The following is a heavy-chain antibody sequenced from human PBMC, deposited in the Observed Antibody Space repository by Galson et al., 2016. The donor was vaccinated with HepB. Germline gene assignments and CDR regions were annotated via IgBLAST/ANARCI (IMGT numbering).Heavy chain of an antibody. V-gene: IGHV3-66*01. CDR1: GFTVFNNY. CDR3: ARSQISGVVNGPY. Sequence: SLRLSCAASGFTVFNNYMTWVRQAPGKGLEWVSLIYSGGSTHYADSVKGRFTISRDSSKNTLYLQMNNLRAEDTAVYCCARSQISGVVNGPYWGQGTLFTVSS. D-gene: IGHD3-3*01. CDR2: IYSGGST. J-gene: IGHJ4*02.